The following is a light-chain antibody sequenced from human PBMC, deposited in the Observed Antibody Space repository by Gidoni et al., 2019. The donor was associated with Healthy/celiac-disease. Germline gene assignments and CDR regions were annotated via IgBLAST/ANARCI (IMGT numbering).Light chain of an antibody. V-gene: IGKV1-33*01. CDR3: QQYDYLPPYT. J-gene: IGKJ2*01. CDR1: QDISNY. Sequence: DIQMNQSPSSLSASVGDRVTITCQARQDISNYLNWYQKKQGKAPKLMIYDASNLETGVPSRFSGSGSGTDFSFTISSLQPEDIATYYCQQYDYLPPYTFGQGTKLEIK. CDR2: DAS.